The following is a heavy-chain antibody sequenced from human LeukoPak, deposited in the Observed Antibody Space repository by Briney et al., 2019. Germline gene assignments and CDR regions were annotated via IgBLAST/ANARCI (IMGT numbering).Heavy chain of an antibody. V-gene: IGHV3-30*18. CDR1: GFTFSNYG. D-gene: IGHD3-10*01. CDR2: ISYDGIMAFISFDGSNR. J-gene: IGHJ4*02. Sequence: GGSLRLSCAASGFTFSNYGMHWVRQAPGKGLEWVAFISYDGIMAFISFDGSNRHYVDSAKGRFTISRDNSKNTLYLQINSLRDEDTAVYYCGKRGHFYGSTDPYYIDYWGQGILVTVSS. CDR3: GKRGHFYGSTDPYYIDY.